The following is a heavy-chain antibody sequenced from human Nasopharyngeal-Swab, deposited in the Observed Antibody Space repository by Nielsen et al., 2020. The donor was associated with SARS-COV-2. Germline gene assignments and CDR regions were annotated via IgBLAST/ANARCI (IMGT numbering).Heavy chain of an antibody. V-gene: IGHV3-9*01. Sequence: SLKISCAASGFTFDDYAMHWVRQAPGKGLEWVPGISWNSGSIGYADSVKGRFTISRDNAKNSLYLQMNSLRAEDTALYYCAKIPNYYDSSGYWGQGTLVTVSS. D-gene: IGHD3-22*01. CDR2: ISWNSGSI. CDR3: AKIPNYYDSSGY. CDR1: GFTFDDYA. J-gene: IGHJ4*02.